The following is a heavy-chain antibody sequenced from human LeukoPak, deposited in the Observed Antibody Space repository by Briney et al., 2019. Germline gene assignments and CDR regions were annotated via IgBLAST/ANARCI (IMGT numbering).Heavy chain of an antibody. CDR1: GYTFTSYY. D-gene: IGHD3-10*01. V-gene: IGHV1-46*01. J-gene: IGHJ4*02. CDR3: ARERHYGSGSYYPTDY. CDR2: INPSGGST. Sequence: ASMKVSCKASGYTFTSYYMHWVRQAPGQGLEWMGIINPSGGSTSYAQKFQGRVTMTRDTSTSTVYMELSSLRSEDTAVYYCARERHYGSGSYYPTDYWGQGTLVTVSS.